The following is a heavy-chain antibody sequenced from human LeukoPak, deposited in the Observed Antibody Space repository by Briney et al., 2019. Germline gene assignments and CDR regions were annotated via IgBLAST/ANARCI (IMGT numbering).Heavy chain of an antibody. CDR3: ARDRASYNWNDEYFDY. J-gene: IGHJ4*02. CDR1: GGSISSYY. Sequence: SETLSLTCTVSGGSISSYYWSWIRQPAGKGLEWIGRIYTSGSTNYNPSLKSRVTMSVDTSKNQFSLKLSSVTAADTAVYYCARDRASYNWNDEYFDYWGQGTLVTVSS. D-gene: IGHD1-1*01. CDR2: IYTSGST. V-gene: IGHV4-4*07.